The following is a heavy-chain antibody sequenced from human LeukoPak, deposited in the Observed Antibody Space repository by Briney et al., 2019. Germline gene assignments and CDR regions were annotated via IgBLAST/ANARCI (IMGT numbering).Heavy chain of an antibody. D-gene: IGHD4-17*01. J-gene: IGHJ6*03. Sequence: SGGSLRLSXAASGFTFDDYGMSWVRQAPGKGLEWVSGINWNGGSTGYADSVKGRFTISRDNAKNSLYLQMNSLRAEDTALYYCAREGLREYYYYYMDVWGKGTTVTVSS. CDR3: AREGLREYYYYYMDV. CDR1: GFTFDDYG. CDR2: INWNGGST. V-gene: IGHV3-20*04.